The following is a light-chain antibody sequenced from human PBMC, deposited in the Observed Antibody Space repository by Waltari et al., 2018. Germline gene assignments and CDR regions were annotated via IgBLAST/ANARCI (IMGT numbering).Light chain of an antibody. CDR1: SSDVGGYTY. CDR2: DVS. Sequence: QSALTQPPSVSGSPGPSIPISCTGTSSDVGGYTYVSWYQQHPGKAPKLMIFDVSNRPSGVSNRFSGSKSGNTASLTISGLQAEDEADYYCSSYISSSTLELFGGGTSLTVL. J-gene: IGLJ2*01. V-gene: IGLV2-14*03. CDR3: SSYISSSTLEL.